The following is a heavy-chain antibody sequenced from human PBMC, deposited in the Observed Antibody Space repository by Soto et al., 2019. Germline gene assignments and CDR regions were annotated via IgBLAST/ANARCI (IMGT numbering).Heavy chain of an antibody. Sequence: GASVKVSCKASGCTFSSYAISCVRQAPGQGLEWMGWISPNFGTANYAQKLQGRVTITADTSTSTAYMELRSLRSDDTAVYYCAREDVLRYFGLFDYWGQGTLVTVSS. D-gene: IGHD3-9*01. V-gene: IGHV1-69*06. J-gene: IGHJ4*02. CDR2: ISPNFGTA. CDR3: AREDVLRYFGLFDY. CDR1: GCTFSSYA.